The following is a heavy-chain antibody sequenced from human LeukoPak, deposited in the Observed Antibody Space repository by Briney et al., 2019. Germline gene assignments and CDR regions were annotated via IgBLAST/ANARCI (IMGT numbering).Heavy chain of an antibody. V-gene: IGHV3-53*01. CDR2: TYSGGST. J-gene: IGHJ6*02. Sequence: GGSLRLSCAASGLAVSTNHMSWVRQAPGKELEWVSVTYSGGSTYYADSVKGRFTISRDTSKNTQYLQMNNLRVEDTAVYYCARDLKYYGLDVWGQGTTVTVSS. CDR1: GLAVSTNH. CDR3: ARDLKYYGLDV.